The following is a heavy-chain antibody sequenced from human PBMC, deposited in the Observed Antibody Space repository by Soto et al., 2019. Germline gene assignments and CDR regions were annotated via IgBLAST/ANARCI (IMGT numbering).Heavy chain of an antibody. J-gene: IGHJ4*02. CDR3: ARGGETAMAEFDY. Sequence: QVQLQESGPRLVKPSETLSLTCTVSGGSVSSGTYYWSWIRQPPGKGLEWIGYIYYTGSTNYNPSLKSRVXXSXDXXKNQFSLKLTSVTAADTAVYYCARGGETAMAEFDYWGQGTLVTVSS. CDR1: GGSVSSGTYY. CDR2: IYYTGST. D-gene: IGHD5-18*01. V-gene: IGHV4-61*01.